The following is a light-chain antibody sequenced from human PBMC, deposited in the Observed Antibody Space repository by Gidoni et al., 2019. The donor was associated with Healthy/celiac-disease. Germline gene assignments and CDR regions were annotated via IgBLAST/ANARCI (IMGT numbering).Light chain of an antibody. Sequence: DLQMTPSPSTLSASVGDRVTITCRASQSISSWLAWYQQKPGKAPKLLIYDASSLESGVPSRFSGSGSGTEFTLTISSLQPDDFATYYCQQYNSYSPWTFGQXTKVEIK. J-gene: IGKJ1*01. CDR1: QSISSW. CDR3: QQYNSYSPWT. V-gene: IGKV1-5*01. CDR2: DAS.